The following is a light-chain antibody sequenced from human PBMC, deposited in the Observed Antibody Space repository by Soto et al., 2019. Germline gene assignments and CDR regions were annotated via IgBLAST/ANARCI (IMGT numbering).Light chain of an antibody. CDR3: QQYGSSPIT. Sequence: DIILTQSPATLSWSPGEKATLSCGASQSVSSSYVAWYQHRPGLAPRLLIHDASSRATGIPDRFSGTKSGTDFTLTIRRLEPEDAAVYFCQQYGSSPITFGQGTRLEI. V-gene: IGKV3D-20*01. CDR2: DAS. J-gene: IGKJ5*01. CDR1: QSVSSSY.